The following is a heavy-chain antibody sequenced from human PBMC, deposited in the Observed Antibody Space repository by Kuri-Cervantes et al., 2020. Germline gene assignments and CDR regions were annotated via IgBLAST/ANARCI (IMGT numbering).Heavy chain of an antibody. V-gene: IGHV4-34*01. J-gene: IGHJ4*02. CDR3: ARTADSSGYEVFDY. CDR1: GGSFSGYY. CDR2: INHSGSI. D-gene: IGHD3-22*01. Sequence: SETLSLTCAVYGGSFSGYYWSWIRQPPGKGLEWIGEINHSGSINYNPSLKSRVTISVDTSKDQFSLKMSSVTAADTAVYYCARTADSSGYEVFDYWGQGTLVTVSS.